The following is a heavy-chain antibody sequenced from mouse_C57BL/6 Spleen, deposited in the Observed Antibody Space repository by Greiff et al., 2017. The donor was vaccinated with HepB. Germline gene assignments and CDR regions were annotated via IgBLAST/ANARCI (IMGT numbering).Heavy chain of an antibody. D-gene: IGHD2-1*01. CDR2: ISSGGDYI. J-gene: IGHJ4*01. Sequence: DVMLVESGEGLVKPGGSLKLSCAASGFTFSSYAMSWVRQTPEKRLEWVAYISSGGDYIYYADTVKGRFTISRDNARNTLYLQMSSLKSEDTAMYYCTRDGYYGKGYAMDYWGQGTSVTVSS. V-gene: IGHV5-9-1*02. CDR1: GFTFSSYA. CDR3: TRDGYYGKGYAMDY.